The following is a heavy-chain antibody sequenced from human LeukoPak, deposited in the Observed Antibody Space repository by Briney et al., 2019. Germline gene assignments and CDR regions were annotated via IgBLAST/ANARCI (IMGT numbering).Heavy chain of an antibody. V-gene: IGHV3-33*01. CDR3: ARGGGYCSGGSRYFDY. D-gene: IGHD2-15*01. J-gene: IGHJ4*02. Sequence: GGSLRLSCAASGFTFSSYGMHWVRQAPGKGLEWVAVIWYDGSNKYYADSVKGRFTISRDNSKNTLYLQMNSLRAEDTAVYYCARGGGYCSGGSRYFDYWGQGTLVTVSS. CDR1: GFTFSSYG. CDR2: IWYDGSNK.